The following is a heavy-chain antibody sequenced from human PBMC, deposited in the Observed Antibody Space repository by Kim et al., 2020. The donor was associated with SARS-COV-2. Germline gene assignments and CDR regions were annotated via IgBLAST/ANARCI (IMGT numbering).Heavy chain of an antibody. Sequence: SVKVSCKASGGTFSSYAISWVRQAPGQGLEWMGGIIPIFGTANYAQKFQGRVTITADESTSTAYMELSSLRSEDTAVYYCARDETVVPAAIPYYYYYYGMDVWGQGTTVTVSS. V-gene: IGHV1-69*13. CDR1: GGTFSSYA. J-gene: IGHJ6*02. CDR2: IIPIFGTA. D-gene: IGHD2-2*01. CDR3: ARDETVVPAAIPYYYYYYGMDV.